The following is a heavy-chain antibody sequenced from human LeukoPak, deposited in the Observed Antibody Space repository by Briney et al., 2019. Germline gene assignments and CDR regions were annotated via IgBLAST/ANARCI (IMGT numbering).Heavy chain of an antibody. CDR3: AADPLAEWVRGTY. J-gene: IGHJ4*02. V-gene: IGHV1-58*01. Sequence: SVKVSCKASGFTFTSSAVQWVRQARGQRLEWIGWIVVGGGNTNYAQKFQERVTITRDMSTSTAYMELSSLRSEDTAVYYCAADPLAEWVRGTYWGQGTLVTVSS. CDR2: IVVGGGNT. D-gene: IGHD3-10*01. CDR1: GFTFTSSA.